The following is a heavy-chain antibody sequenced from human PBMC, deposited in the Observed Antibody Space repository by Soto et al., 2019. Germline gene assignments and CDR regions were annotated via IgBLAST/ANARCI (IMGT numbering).Heavy chain of an antibody. CDR1: GYTFTSYG. CDR2: ISAYNGNT. D-gene: IGHD3-22*01. Sequence: ASVKVSCKASGYTFTSYGISWVRQAPGQGLEWMGWISAYNGNTNYAQKLQGRVTMTTDTSTSTAYMEVRSLRSDDTAVYYCARDRSSPTNYYDTSGYYALHYWGQGTLVTVSS. V-gene: IGHV1-18*04. J-gene: IGHJ4*02. CDR3: ARDRSSPTNYYDTSGYYALHY.